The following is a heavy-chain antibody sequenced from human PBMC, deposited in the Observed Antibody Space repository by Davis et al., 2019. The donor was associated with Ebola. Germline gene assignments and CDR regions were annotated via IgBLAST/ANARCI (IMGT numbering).Heavy chain of an antibody. CDR3: ALGHYPDSSPYYPPTSSWYFVL. Sequence: AASVKVSCKASGGTFSSYTISWVRQAPGQGLEWMGIINPSGGSTSYAQKFQGRVTITADEYTSTGDMELSSLRYEDTAVYYCALGHYPDSSPYYPPTSSWYFVLWGRGTLVTVSS. CDR2: INPSGGST. J-gene: IGHJ2*01. CDR1: GGTFSSYT. D-gene: IGHD3-22*01. V-gene: IGHV1-69*02.